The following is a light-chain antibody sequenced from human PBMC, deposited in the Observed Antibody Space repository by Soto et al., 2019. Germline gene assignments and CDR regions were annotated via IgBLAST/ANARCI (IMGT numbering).Light chain of an antibody. CDR2: GAS. J-gene: IGKJ1*01. CDR3: QQYGSSRWT. CDR1: QSVSTTY. Sequence: IVLTQSPGTLSLSPGERATLSCRASQSVSTTYLAWYQQKPGQAPRLLIYGASSRATGIPYRFSGSGSGTDFTLTISRLEPEDFAVYYCQQYGSSRWTFGQGTKVEIK. V-gene: IGKV3-20*01.